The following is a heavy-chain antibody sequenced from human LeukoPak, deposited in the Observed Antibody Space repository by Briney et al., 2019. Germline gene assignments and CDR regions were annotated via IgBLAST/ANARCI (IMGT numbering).Heavy chain of an antibody. J-gene: IGHJ4*02. CDR1: GFTFSSYG. V-gene: IGHV3-30*18. Sequence: GGSLRLSCAASGFTFSSYGMHWVRQAPGKGLEWVAVISYDGSNKYYADSVKGRFTISRDNSKNTLYLQMNSLRAEDTAVYYYAKDQGYYDSSGNFDYWGQGTLVTVSS. CDR2: ISYDGSNK. CDR3: AKDQGYYDSSGNFDY. D-gene: IGHD3-22*01.